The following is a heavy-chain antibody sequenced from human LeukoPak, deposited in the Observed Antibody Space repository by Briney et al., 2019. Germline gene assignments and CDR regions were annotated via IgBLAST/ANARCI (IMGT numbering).Heavy chain of an antibody. J-gene: IGHJ5*02. D-gene: IGHD2-15*01. CDR1: GGSISSGDYY. CDR3: AREWGSNYCSGGSCYSTYWFDP. Sequence: KPSQTLSLTCTVSGGSISSGDYYWSWIRRHPGKGLEWIGYIYYSGSTFYNPSLKSRVTISVDTSKNQFSLKLSSVTAADTAVYYCAREWGSNYCSGGSCYSTYWFDPWGQGTLVTVSS. V-gene: IGHV4-31*03. CDR2: IYYSGST.